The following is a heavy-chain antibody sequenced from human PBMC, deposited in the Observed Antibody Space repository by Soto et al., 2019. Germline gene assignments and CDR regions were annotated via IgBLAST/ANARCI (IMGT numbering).Heavy chain of an antibody. CDR2: ISGSGGST. CDR1: GFTFNIYA. CDR3: ARDRGPYCTGGTCYSSYYYGLDV. J-gene: IGHJ6*02. D-gene: IGHD2-15*01. V-gene: IGHV3-23*01. Sequence: GGSLRLSCAASGFTFNIYAMSWVRQAPGKGLEWVSAISGSGGSTYYADSVKGRFTISRDNAKNLLYMQMNSLRAEDTAVYYCARDRGPYCTGGTCYSSYYYGLDVWGQGTTVTVSS.